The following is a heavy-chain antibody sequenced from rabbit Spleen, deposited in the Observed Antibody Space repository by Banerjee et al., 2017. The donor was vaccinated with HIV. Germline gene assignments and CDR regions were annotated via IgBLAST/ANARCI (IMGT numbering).Heavy chain of an antibody. V-gene: IGHV1S40*01. J-gene: IGHJ6*01. Sequence: SLEESGGDLVKPGASLTLTCTASGFSFSSSDYMCWVRQAPGKGLEWISCIAGSSSDFTYSATWAKGRFTCSKTSSTTVTLQMTSLTVADTATYFCARDTGSSFSSYGMDLWGPGTLVTVS. CDR1: GFSFSSSDY. CDR3: ARDTGSSFSSYGMDL. CDR2: IAGSSSDFT. D-gene: IGHD8-1*01.